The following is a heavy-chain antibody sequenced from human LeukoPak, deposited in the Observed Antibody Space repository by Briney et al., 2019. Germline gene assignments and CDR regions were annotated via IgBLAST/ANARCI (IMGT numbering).Heavy chain of an antibody. CDR1: GFTFSSYE. CDR3: ARCTTGRTFGSLREIKRSREIDY. D-gene: IGHD1-1*01. V-gene: IGHV3-21*01. CDR2: ISSSSSNI. J-gene: IGHJ4*02. Sequence: GSLRLSCAASGFTFSSYEMNWVRQAPGKGLEWVSSISSSSSNIYYADSVKGRFTISRDNAKNSLYLQMNSLRVEDTAVYYCARCTTGRTFGSLREIKRSREIDYWGQGTLVTVSS.